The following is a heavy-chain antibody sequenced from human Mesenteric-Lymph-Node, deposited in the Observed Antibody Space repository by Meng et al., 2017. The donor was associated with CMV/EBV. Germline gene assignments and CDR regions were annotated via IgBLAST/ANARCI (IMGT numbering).Heavy chain of an antibody. V-gene: IGHV1-69*04. D-gene: IGHD3-10*01. Sequence: SGDSLKDYGVTWLRQAPGQGLEWMGRIIPVVGGTEYAPKFQGRVAMVADRSTNTVYMELRSLRSEDTAVYYCAASYYGSGSPYSADYWGQGTLVTVSS. CDR2: IIPVVGGT. CDR3: AASYYGSGSPYSADY. CDR1: GDSLKDYG. J-gene: IGHJ4*02.